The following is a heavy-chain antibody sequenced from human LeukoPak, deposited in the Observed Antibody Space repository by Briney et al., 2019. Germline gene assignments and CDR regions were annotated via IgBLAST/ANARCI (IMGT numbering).Heavy chain of an antibody. CDR1: GGSFSGYY. V-gene: IGHV4-34*01. CDR3: AREYHYNSSGYGCSAH. D-gene: IGHD3-22*01. J-gene: IGHJ4*02. Sequence: SETLSLTCAVYGGSFSGYYWSWIRQPPGKGLEWIGEINHSGSTNYNPSLKSRVTISVDTSKNQFSLKLSSVTAADTAVYYCAREYHYNSSGYGCSAHWGQGTLVTVSS. CDR2: INHSGST.